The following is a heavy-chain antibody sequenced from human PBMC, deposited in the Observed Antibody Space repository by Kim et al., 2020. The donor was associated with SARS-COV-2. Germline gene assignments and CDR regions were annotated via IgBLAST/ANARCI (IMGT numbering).Heavy chain of an antibody. V-gene: IGHV3-48*02. CDR1: GFTFSSYD. CDR3: VRDEDGDYDFDY. Sequence: GGSLRLSCAASGFTFSSYDMNWVRQAPGKGLEWVSYISRDSSYTVYADSVKGRFTISRDNAKDSLYLQMNSLRDEDSAVYYWVRDEDGDYDFDYWGQGTL. CDR2: ISRDSSYT. J-gene: IGHJ4*02. D-gene: IGHD4-17*01.